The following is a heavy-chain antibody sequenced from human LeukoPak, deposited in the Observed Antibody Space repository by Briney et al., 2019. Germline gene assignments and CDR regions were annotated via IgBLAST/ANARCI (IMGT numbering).Heavy chain of an antibody. Sequence: GGSLRLSCAASGFMFSSYWMHWVRQVPGKGLAWVSRIKTDGSSTHYADSVKGRFTISRDNAKNTLFLQMNSLRDEDTAVYYCAREGETWGILIWGQGTMVTVSS. CDR3: AREGETWGILI. J-gene: IGHJ3*02. CDR2: IKTDGSST. D-gene: IGHD7-27*01. V-gene: IGHV3-74*01. CDR1: GFMFSSYW.